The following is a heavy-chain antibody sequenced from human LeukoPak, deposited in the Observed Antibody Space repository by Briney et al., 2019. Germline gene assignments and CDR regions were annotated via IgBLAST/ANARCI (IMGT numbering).Heavy chain of an antibody. V-gene: IGHV3-7*03. Sequence: PGGSLRLSCAASGFTFSSYGMHWVRQAPGKGLEWVANIKQDGSEIYYVDSVKGRFTISRDNAKNSLSLQMNSLRAEDTAVYYCARQAATMGRFYFDYWGQGTLVTVSS. J-gene: IGHJ4*02. CDR3: ARQAATMGRFYFDY. D-gene: IGHD5-24*01. CDR2: IKQDGSEI. CDR1: GFTFSSYG.